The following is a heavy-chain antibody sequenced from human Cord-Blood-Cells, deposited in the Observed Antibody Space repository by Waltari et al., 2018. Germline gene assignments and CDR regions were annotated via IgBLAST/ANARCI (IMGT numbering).Heavy chain of an antibody. CDR2: IYYSGST. CDR1: GGSISSRSYY. Sequence: QLQLQESGPGLVKPSETLSLTCTVSGGSISSRSYYWGWIRQPPGQGLEWIGSIYYSGSTYYNPSLKSRVTISVDTSKNQFSLKLSSVTAADTAVYYCARQAYSSSWDYWGQGTLVTVSS. J-gene: IGHJ4*02. D-gene: IGHD6-13*01. CDR3: ARQAYSSSWDY. V-gene: IGHV4-39*01.